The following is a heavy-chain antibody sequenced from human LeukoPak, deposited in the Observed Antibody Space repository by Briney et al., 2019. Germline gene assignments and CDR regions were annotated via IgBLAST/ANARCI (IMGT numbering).Heavy chain of an antibody. D-gene: IGHD3-9*01. CDR3: ARRPRQPYILTGYRGARGYFDY. Sequence: SETLSLTCAVYGGSFSGYSWSWIRQPPGGGREWIGEINESETTNYKSSLKSRVTISVDTSKRQLSLKLTSVTAADTAVYYCARRPRQPYILTGYRGARGYFDYWGQGTLVTVSS. J-gene: IGHJ4*02. CDR2: INESETT. V-gene: IGHV4-34*01. CDR1: GGSFSGYS.